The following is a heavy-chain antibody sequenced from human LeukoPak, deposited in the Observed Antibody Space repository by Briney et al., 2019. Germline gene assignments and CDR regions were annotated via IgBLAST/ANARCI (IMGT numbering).Heavy chain of an antibody. CDR1: GFTFSSYA. V-gene: IGHV3-30*04. Sequence: GGSLTLSCAASGFTFSSYAMHWVRQAPGKGLEWVGVISYDGSNNYYADSVKGRFTIFRDNSKHTLYLQMNSLRAEDTAVYYCARVDTASGKDYWGQGTLVTVSS. D-gene: IGHD5-18*01. CDR2: ISYDGSNN. CDR3: ARVDTASGKDY. J-gene: IGHJ4*02.